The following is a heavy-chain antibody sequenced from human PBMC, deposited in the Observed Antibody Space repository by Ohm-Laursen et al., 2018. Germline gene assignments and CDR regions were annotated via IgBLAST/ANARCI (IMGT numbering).Heavy chain of an antibody. Sequence: GSLRLSCAASGFTFSNAWMSWVRQAPGKGLEWVGRIKSKTDGGTTDYAAPVKGRFTISRDDSKNTLYLQMNSLKTEDTAVYYCTTFRGLLPPYYFDYWGQGTLVTVSS. V-gene: IGHV3-15*01. CDR2: IKSKTDGGTT. CDR3: TTFRGLLPPYYFDY. D-gene: IGHD1-26*01. CDR1: GFTFSNAW. J-gene: IGHJ4*02.